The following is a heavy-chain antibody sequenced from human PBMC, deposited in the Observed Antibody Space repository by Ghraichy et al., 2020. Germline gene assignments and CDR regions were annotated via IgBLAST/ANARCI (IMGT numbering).Heavy chain of an antibody. CDR3: ARGLIQLWFNRLAWFDP. D-gene: IGHD5-18*01. V-gene: IGHV4-34*01. Sequence: ESLNISCAVYGGSFSGYYWSWIRQPPGKGLEWIGEINHSGSTNYNPSLKSRVTISVDTSKNQFSLKLSSVTAADTAVYYCARGLIQLWFNRLAWFDPWGQGTLVTVSS. CDR2: INHSGST. J-gene: IGHJ5*02. CDR1: GGSFSGYY.